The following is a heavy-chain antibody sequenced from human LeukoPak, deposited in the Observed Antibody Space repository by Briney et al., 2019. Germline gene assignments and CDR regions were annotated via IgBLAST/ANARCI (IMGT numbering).Heavy chain of an antibody. CDR1: GYTFTRYY. CDR2: INPNSGGT. J-gene: IGHJ4*02. V-gene: IGHV1-2*02. Sequence: GASVKVSCKASGYTFTRYYMHWVRQAPGQGLEWMGWINPNSGGTNYAQKFQGRVTMTRDMSISTAYMELSRLRSDDTAVYYCASGMYYYDSSGPADYWGQGTLVTVSS. CDR3: ASGMYYYDSSGPADY. D-gene: IGHD3-22*01.